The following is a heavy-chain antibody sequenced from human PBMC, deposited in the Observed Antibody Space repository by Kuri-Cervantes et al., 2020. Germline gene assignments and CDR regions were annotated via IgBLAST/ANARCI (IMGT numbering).Heavy chain of an antibody. D-gene: IGHD5-12*01. CDR2: ISGSGGST. V-gene: IGHV3-23*01. Sequence: GESLKISCAASGFTFSSYAMSWVRQVPGKGLECVSTISGSGGSTFYADSVKGRFTISRDNSKNTLYLQMNSLRAEDTAVYYCARVPHSVATTRYYFDYWGQGTLVTVSS. CDR3: ARVPHSVATTRYYFDY. CDR1: GFTFSSYA. J-gene: IGHJ4*02.